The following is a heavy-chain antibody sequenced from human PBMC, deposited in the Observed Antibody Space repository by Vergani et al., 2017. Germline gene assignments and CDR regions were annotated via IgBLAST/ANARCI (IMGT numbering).Heavy chain of an antibody. Sequence: QLQLQESASGLVKPSQTLSLTCAVSGGSIGSGGYSWSWIRQPPGKGLEWIGYIYHSGSTYYNPSLKSRVTISVDRSKNQFSLKLSSVTAADTAVYYCARDVGGSPPDYYYYMDVWGKGTTVTVS. CDR2: IYHSGST. CDR1: GGSIGSGGYS. J-gene: IGHJ6*03. V-gene: IGHV4-30-2*01. CDR3: ARDVGGSPPDYYYYMDV. D-gene: IGHD1-26*01.